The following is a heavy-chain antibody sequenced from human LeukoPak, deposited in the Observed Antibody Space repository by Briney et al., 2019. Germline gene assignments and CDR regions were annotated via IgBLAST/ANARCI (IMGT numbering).Heavy chain of an antibody. CDR2: YSGST. CDR1: GDSISSSTYY. J-gene: IGHJ4*02. CDR3: ARSSYGAGSKPYWVDC. Sequence: SETLSLTCTVSGDSISSSTYYWAWIRQPPGKGLEYIGSYSGSTYYNPSLKSRVTISVDTSKKQFSLKLSSVTAADTAVYYCARSSYGAGSKPYWVDCWGQGTLATVSS. V-gene: IGHV4-39*01. D-gene: IGHD3-10*01.